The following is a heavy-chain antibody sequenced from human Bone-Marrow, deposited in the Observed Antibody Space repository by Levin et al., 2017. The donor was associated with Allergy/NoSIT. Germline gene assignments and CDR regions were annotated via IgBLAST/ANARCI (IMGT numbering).Heavy chain of an antibody. V-gene: IGHV3-13*01. J-gene: IGHJ6*02. D-gene: IGHD3-3*01. CDR3: ARGGYDFRNVMNPYYRALDV. CDR2: IGTSGET. Sequence: GGSLRLSCAASGFTFRTFDMHWVRQVQGKGLQWLSVIGTSGETSYVDSVKGRFTISRDNAKNAVYLQINSLGAGDTAVYYCARGGYDFRNVMNPYYRALDVWGQGTTVTVSS. CDR1: GFTFRTFD.